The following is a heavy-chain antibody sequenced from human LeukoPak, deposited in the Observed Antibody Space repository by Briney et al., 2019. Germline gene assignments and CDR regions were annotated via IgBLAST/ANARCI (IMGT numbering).Heavy chain of an antibody. J-gene: IGHJ4*02. D-gene: IGHD6-13*01. CDR2: INPSGGST. CDR3: ARDRVAAAGTRAENFDY. V-gene: IGHV1-46*01. Sequence: SVNVSSKASGYTFTSYYMHWVRQAPGQGREWMGIINPSGGSTSYAQKFQGRVTMTRDTSPSTVYMELSSLRSEDTAVYYCARDRVAAAGTRAENFDYWGQGTLVTVSS. CDR1: GYTFTSYY.